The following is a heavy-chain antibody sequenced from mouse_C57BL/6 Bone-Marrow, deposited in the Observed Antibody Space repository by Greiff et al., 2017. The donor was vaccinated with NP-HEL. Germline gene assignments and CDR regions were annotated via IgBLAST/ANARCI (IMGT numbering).Heavy chain of an antibody. J-gene: IGHJ1*03. Sequence: DVMLVESGEGLVKPGGSLKLSCAASGFTFSSYAMSWVRQTPEKRLEWVAYISSGGDYFYYADTVKGRFTISRDNARNTLYLQMSSLKSEDTAMYYCTRGLLVFDVWGTGTTVTVSS. CDR1: GFTFSSYA. CDR2: ISSGGDYF. V-gene: IGHV5-9-1*02. CDR3: TRGLLVFDV.